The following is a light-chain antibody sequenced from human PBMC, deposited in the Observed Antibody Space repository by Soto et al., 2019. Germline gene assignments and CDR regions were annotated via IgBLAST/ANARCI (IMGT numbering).Light chain of an antibody. Sequence: EIVLTQSPATLSLSPGERATLSCRASQSVSNYLAWFQQKPGQAPRLLIYDASNRATGIPARFSGSGSGTDFTLNISSLEHEDFEVYYCQQRSSWPLLTFGGGTKVEI. CDR3: QQRSSWPLLT. J-gene: IGKJ4*01. CDR1: QSVSNY. CDR2: DAS. V-gene: IGKV3-11*01.